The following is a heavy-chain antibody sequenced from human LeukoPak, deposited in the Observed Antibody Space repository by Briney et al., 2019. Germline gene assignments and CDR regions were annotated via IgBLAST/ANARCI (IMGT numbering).Heavy chain of an antibody. J-gene: IGHJ6*03. CDR2: IYSGGST. D-gene: IGHD2-15*01. CDR3: AKNGERGAYCTGGTCYPYFYYYMDV. CDR1: GFTVSSNY. Sequence: GGSLRLSCAASGFTVSSNYMSWVRQAPGKGLEWVSVIYSGGSTYYADSVKGRFTISRDNSKNTLYLQMNSLRAEDTAIYYCAKNGERGAYCTGGTCYPYFYYYMDVWGKGTTVTI. V-gene: IGHV3-53*01.